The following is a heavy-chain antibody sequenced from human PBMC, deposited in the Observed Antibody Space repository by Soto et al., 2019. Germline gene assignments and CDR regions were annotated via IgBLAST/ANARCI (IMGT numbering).Heavy chain of an antibody. Sequence: QVQLQESGPGLVRPSEAVSLTCSISGGSLNNYYWSWIRQPPGQGLEWIAYVHDSGNSHYNPSLTSPVIISLATSKNQVSLKLNSVTAADTATYYCPRLWGPDNWGIQAFDVWGQGTVVIVSS. V-gene: IGHV4-59*01. D-gene: IGHD7-27*01. CDR2: VHDSGNS. CDR3: PRLWGPDNWGIQAFDV. J-gene: IGHJ3*01. CDR1: GGSLNNYY.